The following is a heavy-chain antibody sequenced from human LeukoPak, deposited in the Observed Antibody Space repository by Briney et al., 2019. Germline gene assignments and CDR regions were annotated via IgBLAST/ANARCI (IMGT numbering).Heavy chain of an antibody. D-gene: IGHD3-3*01. CDR1: GGTFSSYT. J-gene: IGHJ4*02. V-gene: IGHV1-69*02. Sequence: SVKVSCKASGGTFSSYTISWVRQAPGQGLEWMGRIIPILGIANYAQKFQGRVTITVDKSTSTAYMELSSLRSEDTAVYYCARSRDYDFWSGYYPFDYWGQGTLVTVSS. CDR2: IIPILGIA. CDR3: ARSRDYDFWSGYYPFDY.